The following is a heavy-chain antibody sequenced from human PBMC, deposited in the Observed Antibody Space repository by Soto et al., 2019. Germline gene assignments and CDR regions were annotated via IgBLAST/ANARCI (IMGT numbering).Heavy chain of an antibody. CDR3: ARILFGRSVAGGYFYMDV. J-gene: IGHJ6*03. Sequence: HVTLKESGPVLVKPTETLTLTCTVSGFSLSNGKVGVSWIRQPPGKALEWLAHIFSNDEKSYRTSLKSRLTTSEDPSKSQVVLTMTNVDPVDTATYYCARILFGRSVAGGYFYMDVWGKGTTGTVSS. D-gene: IGHD6-19*01. V-gene: IGHV2-26*01. CDR1: GFSLSNGKVG. CDR2: IFSNDEK.